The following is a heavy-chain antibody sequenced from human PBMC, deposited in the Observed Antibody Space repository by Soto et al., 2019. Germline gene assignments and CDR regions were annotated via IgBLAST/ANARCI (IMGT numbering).Heavy chain of an antibody. CDR3: ARDQTYYYGSGSYNWFDP. CDR2: IYYSGST. Sequence: SETLSLTCTVSGGSISSGGYYWSWIRQHPGKGLEWIGYIYYSGSTYYNPSLKSRVTISVDTSKNQFSLKLSSVTAADTAVYYCARDQTYYYGSGSYNWFDPWGQGTLVTVSS. CDR1: GGSISSGGYY. D-gene: IGHD3-10*01. V-gene: IGHV4-31*03. J-gene: IGHJ5*02.